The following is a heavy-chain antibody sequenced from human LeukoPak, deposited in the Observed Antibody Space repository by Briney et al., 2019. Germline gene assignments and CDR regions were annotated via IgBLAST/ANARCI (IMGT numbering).Heavy chain of an antibody. V-gene: IGHV3-30*18. J-gene: IGHJ4*02. CDR1: GFTFRTYG. Sequence: SGRPLRLPCAPSGFTFRTYGIHGVRQAPGKGLEWVAVISYDGTNKYYADSVKGRFTISRDNSKNTLYLQMNSLRAEDTAVYYCAKDDALYSSGWYVRGDFDYWGQGTLVTVSS. CDR3: AKDDALYSSGWYVRGDFDY. CDR2: ISYDGTNK. D-gene: IGHD6-19*01.